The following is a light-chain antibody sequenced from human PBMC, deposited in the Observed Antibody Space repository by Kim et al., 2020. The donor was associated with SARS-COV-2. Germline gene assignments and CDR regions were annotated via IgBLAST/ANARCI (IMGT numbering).Light chain of an antibody. CDR1: CLRRNY. CDR2: GLN. CDR3: NSRDSSGDHMI. Sequence: SSELTQDPTVSVALGQTVRITCQGDCLRRNYASWYQQKPGQAPLLVIFGLNNRPSGIPDRFSGSSSGNTASLTISGAQGEDEADYYCNSRDSSGDHMIFGGGTQLTVL. J-gene: IGLJ2*01. V-gene: IGLV3-19*01.